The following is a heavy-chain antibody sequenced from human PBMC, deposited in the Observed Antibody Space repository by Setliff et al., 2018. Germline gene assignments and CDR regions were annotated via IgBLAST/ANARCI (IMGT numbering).Heavy chain of an antibody. CDR3: AGVLRDYYGSGSYYNWFDP. CDR2: INAGNGNT. V-gene: IGHV1-3*01. J-gene: IGHJ5*02. Sequence: ASVKVSCKASGYTFTSYSMHWVRQAPGQSLEWMGWINAGNGNTKYSQKFQGRVTITRDTSASTAYMELSSLRSEDTAVYFCAGVLRDYYGSGSYYNWFDPWGQGTLVNVSS. CDR1: GYTFTSYS. D-gene: IGHD3-10*01.